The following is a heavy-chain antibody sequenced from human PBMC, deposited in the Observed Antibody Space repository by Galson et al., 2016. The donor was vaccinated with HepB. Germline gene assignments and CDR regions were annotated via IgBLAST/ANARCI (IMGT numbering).Heavy chain of an antibody. J-gene: IGHJ3*02. CDR3: ARGPHDYTNNLDAFDI. CDR1: GYIFTSHA. D-gene: IGHD4-11*01. CDR2: INGGYGDT. Sequence: SVKVSCKASGYIFTSHAIHWVRQAPGQGLEWMGWINGGYGDTKYSQKFQDRVTITRDRSATTAYMEVTSLRFADTAVYYCARGPHDYTNNLDAFDIWGQGTVVTVSS. V-gene: IGHV1-3*01.